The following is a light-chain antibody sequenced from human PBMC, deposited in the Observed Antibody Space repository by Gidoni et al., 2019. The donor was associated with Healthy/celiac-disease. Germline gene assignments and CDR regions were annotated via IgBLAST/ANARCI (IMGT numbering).Light chain of an antibody. CDR3: QAADSSGTYDV. CDR2: KDS. J-gene: IGLJ2*01. CDR1: ALPTQY. Sequence: SYELTQPPSVSVSPGQTARITCSAAALPTQYAYWYQQKPGQSPVLVIYKDSERPSGIPERFSGSSSGTTVTLTISGVQAEDEADYYCQAADSSGTYDVFGGGTKLTVL. V-gene: IGLV3-25*03.